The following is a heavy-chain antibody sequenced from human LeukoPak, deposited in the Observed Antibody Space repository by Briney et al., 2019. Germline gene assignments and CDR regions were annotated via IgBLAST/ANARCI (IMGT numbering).Heavy chain of an antibody. V-gene: IGHV5-10-1*01. D-gene: IGHD1-1*01. CDR2: IDPSDSYT. Sequence: GESLKISCQGSGYTFTSNWISWVRQLPGKGLEWMGRIDPSDSYTNYSPSFQGHVTISADKSISTAYLQWSSLKASDTAMYYCARHPWNDLSYYYGMDVWGQGTTVTVSS. J-gene: IGHJ6*02. CDR3: ARHPWNDLSYYYGMDV. CDR1: GYTFTSNW.